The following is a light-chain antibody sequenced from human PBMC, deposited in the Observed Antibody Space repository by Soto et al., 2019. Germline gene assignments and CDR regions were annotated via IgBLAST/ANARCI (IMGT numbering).Light chain of an antibody. J-gene: IGKJ1*01. V-gene: IGKV3-20*01. Sequence: IVLTQSPGTLSLSPGERGALSCRASQGVSSNYVAWYQQKPGQAPRLLISGASNRATGTPDRFRGSGSGTDFTLTITRLEPEDFAVYYCHQYGSAPWTFGQGTKVEIK. CDR1: QGVSSNY. CDR3: HQYGSAPWT. CDR2: GAS.